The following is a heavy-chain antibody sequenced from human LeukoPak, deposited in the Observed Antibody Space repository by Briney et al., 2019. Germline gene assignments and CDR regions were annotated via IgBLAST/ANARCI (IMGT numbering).Heavy chain of an antibody. J-gene: IGHJ4*02. V-gene: IGHV4-31*03. CDR3: ARDLGGSFDY. CDR1: GGSISNVNYY. Sequence: SQTLSLTCTVSGGSISNVNYYWTWIRQHPGKGLEWIGYIYYSGRTYYSPSLKSRITLSLDTSKNQFSLKLSSVTAADTAVYYCARDLGGSFDYWGQGTLVAVSS. D-gene: IGHD3-16*01. CDR2: IYYSGRT.